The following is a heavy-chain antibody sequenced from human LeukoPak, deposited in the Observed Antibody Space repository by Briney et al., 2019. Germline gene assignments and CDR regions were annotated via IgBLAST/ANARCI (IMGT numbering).Heavy chain of an antibody. J-gene: IGHJ5*02. CDR2: ISSSSSYT. V-gene: IGHV3-11*06. CDR3: ARDDCSSISCYHNWFDP. CDR1: GFTFSDYY. Sequence: GGSLRLSCAASGFTFSDYYMSWIRQAPGKGLEWVSYISSSSSYTNYADSVKGRFTISRDNAKNSLYLQMNSLRAEDTAVYYCARDDCSSISCYHNWFDPWGQGTLVTVSS. D-gene: IGHD2-2*01.